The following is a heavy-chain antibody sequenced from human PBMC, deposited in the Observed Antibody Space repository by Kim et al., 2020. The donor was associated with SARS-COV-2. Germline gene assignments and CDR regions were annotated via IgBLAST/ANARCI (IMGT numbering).Heavy chain of an antibody. V-gene: IGHV1-3*01. CDR2: GNGNT. Sequence: GNGNTKYSQKFQGKVTFPTDTAASTAYMELSFLRSEDSAVYYCLGGFYFDYWGQGTLVTVSS. D-gene: IGHD3-16*01. CDR3: LGGFYFDY. J-gene: IGHJ4*02.